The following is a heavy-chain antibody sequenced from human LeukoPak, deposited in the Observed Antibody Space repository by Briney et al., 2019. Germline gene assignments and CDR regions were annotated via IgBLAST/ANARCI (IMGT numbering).Heavy chain of an antibody. CDR1: GGPISSSNAH. Sequence: SSETLSLTCTVSGGPISSSNAHWGWLRQPPVQGLEWIGTVFYSGSPYYNPPPKSRFTTSMDTSKNQFSLNLTSVTAADPAVYYCARGAFDLCGRGTLVTVSS. CDR2: VFYSGSP. CDR3: ARGAFDL. J-gene: IGHJ2*01. V-gene: IGHV4-39*07.